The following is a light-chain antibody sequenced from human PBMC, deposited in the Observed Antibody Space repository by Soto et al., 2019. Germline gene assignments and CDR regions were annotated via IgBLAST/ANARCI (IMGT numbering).Light chain of an antibody. V-gene: IGKV3-11*01. J-gene: IGKJ4*01. CDR1: QSVSSY. Sequence: EIVLTQSPATLSLSPGERATRSCRASQSVSSYLAWYQQKPGQAPRLLIYDASNRATGIPARFSGSGSGTDFTLTISSLEPEDFAVYYCQQRSHWPPLTFGGGTKVEIK. CDR3: QQRSHWPPLT. CDR2: DAS.